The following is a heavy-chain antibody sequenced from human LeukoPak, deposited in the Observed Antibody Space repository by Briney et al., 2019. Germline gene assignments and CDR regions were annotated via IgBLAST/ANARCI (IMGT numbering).Heavy chain of an antibody. J-gene: IGHJ4*02. CDR1: GFTVSGNY. CDR2: IYSGGST. Sequence: PGGSLRLSCAASGFTVSGNYMSWVRQAPGKGLEWVSVIYSGGSTYYADSVKGRFTISRDNAKNSLYLQMNSLRAEDTAVYYCARDPPQGGSGSYDYWGQGTLVTVSS. CDR3: ARDPPQGGSGSYDY. V-gene: IGHV3-53*01. D-gene: IGHD3-10*01.